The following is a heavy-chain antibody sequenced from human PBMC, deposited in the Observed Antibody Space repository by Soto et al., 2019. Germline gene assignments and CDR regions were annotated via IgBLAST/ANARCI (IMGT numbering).Heavy chain of an antibody. J-gene: IGHJ4*02. V-gene: IGHV3-73*01. Sequence: XGSLRLSCSAAGFVFSGSAIHWVRQVSGKGLEWVGRIRSKVHNYATTHAASVEGRFTISRDDSKDTAYLLMHTLKREDTAVYYCALPNGSFPGYWGRGTLVTVSS. CDR1: GFVFSGSA. CDR3: ALPNGSFPGY. D-gene: IGHD3-10*01. CDR2: IRSKVHNYAT.